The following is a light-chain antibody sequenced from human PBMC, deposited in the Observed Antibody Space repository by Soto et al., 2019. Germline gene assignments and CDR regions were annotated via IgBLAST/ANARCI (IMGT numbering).Light chain of an antibody. CDR1: SSDVGGYDY. CDR2: EVS. J-gene: IGLJ1*01. Sequence: QSALTQPASVSGSPGQSITISCTGTSSDVGGYDYVSWYQQHPGKAPKLIIFEVSNRPSGTSNRFSDSKSGNTASLTISGLQAEDEADYFCISYTSSSPIDGFGTGTKVTVL. CDR3: ISYTSSSPIDG. V-gene: IGLV2-14*01.